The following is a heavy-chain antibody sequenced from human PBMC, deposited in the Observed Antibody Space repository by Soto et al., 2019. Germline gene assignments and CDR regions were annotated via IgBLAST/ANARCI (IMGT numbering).Heavy chain of an antibody. V-gene: IGHV4-39*01. CDR1: GGSISTSRSY. CDR2: IFYSGST. Sequence: QLQLLESGPGLVKASETLSLTCSVSGGSISTSRSYWAWIRQPPGKGLEWLANIFYSGSTFYNPSLASRGSASVDTSKTEFSLKSRSVTAADTAVYYCARQPTTGDTDLWFDPWGQGTLVTVSS. D-gene: IGHD2-21*01. CDR3: ARQPTTGDTDLWFDP. J-gene: IGHJ5*02.